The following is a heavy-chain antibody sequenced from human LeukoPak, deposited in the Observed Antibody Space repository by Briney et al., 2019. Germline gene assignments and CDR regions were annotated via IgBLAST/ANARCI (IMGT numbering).Heavy chain of an antibody. CDR2: ISGSGGST. Sequence: GGSLRLSCAASGFTFSSYAMSWVRQAPGKGLEWVSAISGSGGSTYYADSVKGRFTISRDSSKNTLYLQMNSLRAEDTAVYYCAKEGQGGIYYYDSSGYYPHYFDYWGQGTLVTVSS. V-gene: IGHV3-23*01. CDR1: GFTFSSYA. CDR3: AKEGQGGIYYYDSSGYYPHYFDY. J-gene: IGHJ4*02. D-gene: IGHD3-22*01.